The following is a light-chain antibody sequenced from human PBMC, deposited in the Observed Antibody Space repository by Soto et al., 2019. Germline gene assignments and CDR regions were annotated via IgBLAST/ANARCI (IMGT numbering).Light chain of an antibody. CDR2: DAS. V-gene: IGKV1-5*01. J-gene: IGKJ2*03. CDR3: QQYNHYYS. CDR1: QSIDRW. Sequence: DIQLTQSPSTLSASVGDRVTITCRASQSIDRWLAWYQQKLGKAPELLIHDASSLESGVPSRFSGSGSGTEFTLTINSLQPDDFATYDCQQYNHYYSFGQGTKLEIK.